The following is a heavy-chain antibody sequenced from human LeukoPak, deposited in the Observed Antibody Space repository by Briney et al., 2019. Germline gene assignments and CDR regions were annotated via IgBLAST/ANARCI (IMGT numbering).Heavy chain of an antibody. Sequence: PSETLSLTCTVSGASISGWYWSWIRQPPGKGLEWIGYIYGSGYTNYNPSLESRVTMSIDTSKNHFSLNLTSVTAADTATYYCARETSLAGFASGLGFNYWGQGILVTVSS. CDR1: GASISGWY. D-gene: IGHD6-19*01. CDR3: ARETSLAGFASGLGFNY. V-gene: IGHV4-59*01. CDR2: IYGSGYT. J-gene: IGHJ4*02.